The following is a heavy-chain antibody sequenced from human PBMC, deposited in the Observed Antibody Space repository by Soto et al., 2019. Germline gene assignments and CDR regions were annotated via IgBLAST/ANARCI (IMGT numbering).Heavy chain of an antibody. D-gene: IGHD4-17*01. J-gene: IGHJ4*02. CDR1: GXSFSSLS. CDR2: ISGRGVDT. V-gene: IGHV3-23*01. CDR3: AKDQTDVTIFDY. Sequence: GSLRLSCAASGXSFSSLSMSWVRQAPGKGLEWVSSISGRGVDTLYADSVKGRFTISTDNSRNTLYMQVKSLRAEDTAVYYCAKDQTDVTIFDYWGSGSSVTVST.